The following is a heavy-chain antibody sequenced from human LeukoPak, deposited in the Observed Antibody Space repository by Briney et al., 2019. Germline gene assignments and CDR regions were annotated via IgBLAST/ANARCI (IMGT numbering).Heavy chain of an antibody. CDR3: ARGRGPLTGYRNWFDP. CDR1: GGSISSGSYY. Sequence: SETLSLTCTVSGGSISSGSYYWSWIRQPAGKGLEWIGRIYTSGSTNYNPSLKSRVTISVDTSKNQFSLKLSSVTAADTAVYYCARGRGPLTGYRNWFDPWGQGTLVTVSS. CDR2: IYTSGST. V-gene: IGHV4-61*02. D-gene: IGHD3-9*01. J-gene: IGHJ5*02.